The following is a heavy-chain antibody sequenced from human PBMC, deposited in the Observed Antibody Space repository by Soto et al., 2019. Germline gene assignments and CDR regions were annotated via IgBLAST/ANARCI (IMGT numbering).Heavy chain of an antibody. CDR2: ISADISYT. CDR3: ATQSTAKRAFDI. CDR1: GFDFINNA. Sequence: EAQLLESGGGLVQPGGSLRLSCTASGFDFINNAMAWVRQAPGKGLEWVSTISADISYTYYADSVKGRFTISRDNSKNTVYLQMNSLRADDTAVEYCATQSTAKRAFDIWGEGTTVTVCS. V-gene: IGHV3-23*01. D-gene: IGHD2-21*02. J-gene: IGHJ3*02.